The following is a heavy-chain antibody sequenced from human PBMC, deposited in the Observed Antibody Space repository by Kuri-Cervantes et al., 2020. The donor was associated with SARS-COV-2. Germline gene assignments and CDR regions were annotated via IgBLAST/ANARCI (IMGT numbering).Heavy chain of an antibody. J-gene: IGHJ4*02. CDR2: IKCDGSEK. CDR3: ARETYCGGDCYSGFDY. D-gene: IGHD2-21*01. V-gene: IGHV3-52*01. Sequence: GGSLRLSCAASGFTFSSSWMHWVCQAPEKGLEWVADIKCDGSEKYYVDSVKGRLTISRDNAKNSLYLQMNSLRAEDTALYYCARETYCGGDCYSGFDYWGQGTLVTVSS. CDR1: GFTFSSSW.